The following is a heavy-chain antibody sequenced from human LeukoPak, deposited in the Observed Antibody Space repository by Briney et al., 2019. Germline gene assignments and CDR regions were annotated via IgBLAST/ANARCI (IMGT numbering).Heavy chain of an antibody. CDR3: ARGYYYDSSGYYYYYYYMDV. V-gene: IGHV4-34*01. Sequence: SETLSLTCAVYGGSFSGYYWRWNRQPPGKGLEWIGEIHHSGSTNYNPSLKSRVTISVDTSKNQFSLKLSSVTAADTAVYYCARGYYYDSSGYYYYYYYMDVWGKGSTVT. CDR1: GGSFSGYY. J-gene: IGHJ6*03. CDR2: IHHSGST. D-gene: IGHD3-22*01.